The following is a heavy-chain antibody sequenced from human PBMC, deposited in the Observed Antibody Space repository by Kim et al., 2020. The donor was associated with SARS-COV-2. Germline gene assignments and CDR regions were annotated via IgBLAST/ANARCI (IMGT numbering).Heavy chain of an antibody. Sequence: AQKFQGRVTMTRDTSTSTVYMELSSLRSEETAVYYCARDQVAVAGRWFDPWGQGTLVTVSS. V-gene: IGHV1-46*01. J-gene: IGHJ5*02. D-gene: IGHD6-19*01. CDR3: ARDQVAVAGRWFDP.